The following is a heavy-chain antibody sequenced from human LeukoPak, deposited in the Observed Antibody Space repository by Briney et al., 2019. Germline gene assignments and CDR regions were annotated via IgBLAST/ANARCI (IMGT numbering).Heavy chain of an antibody. Sequence: GGSLRLSCAASGFTFRNYAISWVRQAPGKGLEWVSLVSGSGAGTYYADSVKGRFTISRDNSKNTLYLQMNSLRAEDTAVYYCAIRDGGYNSVGAFDIWGQGTMVTVSS. V-gene: IGHV3-23*01. D-gene: IGHD5-24*01. CDR1: GFTFRNYA. J-gene: IGHJ3*02. CDR3: AIRDGGYNSVGAFDI. CDR2: VSGSGAGT.